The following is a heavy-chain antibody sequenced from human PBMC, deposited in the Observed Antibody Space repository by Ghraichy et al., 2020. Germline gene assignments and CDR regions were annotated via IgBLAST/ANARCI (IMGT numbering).Heavy chain of an antibody. CDR3: ARAPYYDFWSGYYTMDV. CDR2: ISYDGSNK. J-gene: IGHJ6*02. V-gene: IGHV3-30*04. D-gene: IGHD3-3*01. CDR1: GFTFSSYA. Sequence: LRLSCAASGFTFSSYAMHWVRQAPGKGLEWVAVISYDGSNKYYADSVKGRFTISRDNSKNTLYLQMNSLRAEDTAVYYCARAPYYDFWSGYYTMDVWGQGTTVTVSS.